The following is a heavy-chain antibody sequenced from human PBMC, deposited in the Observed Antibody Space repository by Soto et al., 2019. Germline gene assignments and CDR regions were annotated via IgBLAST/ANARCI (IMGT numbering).Heavy chain of an antibody. D-gene: IGHD5-12*01. J-gene: IGHJ5*02. CDR1: GYTFTNYG. CDR3: ARDRSVGGLENWFDP. Sequence: QVHLVQSGAEVKEPGASVKVSCKASGYTFTNYGITWVRQAPGQGLEWMGWISTYNGDTTYAQKFQGRVTITADKSTSTAYMELSSLRSEDTAVYYCARDRSVGGLENWFDPWGQGTLVTVSS. V-gene: IGHV1-18*01. CDR2: ISTYNGDT.